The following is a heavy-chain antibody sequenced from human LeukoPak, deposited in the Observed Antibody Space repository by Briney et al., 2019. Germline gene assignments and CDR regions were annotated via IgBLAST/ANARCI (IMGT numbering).Heavy chain of an antibody. V-gene: IGHV1-46*01. CDR3: ARAGSIAAAAIDY. Sequence: ASVKVSCKASGYSFTYHYMHWLRQAPGQGLEWIGIINPSDGSTTYAQKFQGRVTMTRDMSTSTAYMELSSLRSEDMAVYYCARAGSIAAAAIDYWGQGTLVTVSS. CDR1: GYSFTYHY. D-gene: IGHD6-13*01. J-gene: IGHJ4*02. CDR2: INPSDGST.